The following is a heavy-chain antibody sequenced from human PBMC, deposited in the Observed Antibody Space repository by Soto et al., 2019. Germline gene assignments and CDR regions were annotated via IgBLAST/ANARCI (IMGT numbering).Heavy chain of an antibody. J-gene: IGHJ4*02. Sequence: EVQLLESGGGLVQPGGSLRLSCADSGFSFKTYGMTGVWQAPGKGLEGVAHIGLSNSDTYYADSVKGRFTISRDNSKNMVYLQMNSLRHADTAVYYCAKGGAYCYNDCTRSYWGRGTLVTVSS. V-gene: IGHV3-23*01. CDR3: AKGGAYCYNDCTRSY. CDR1: GFSFKTYG. D-gene: IGHD2-21*01. CDR2: IGLSNSDT.